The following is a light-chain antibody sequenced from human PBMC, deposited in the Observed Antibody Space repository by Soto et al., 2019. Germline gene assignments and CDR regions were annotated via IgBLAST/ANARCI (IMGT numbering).Light chain of an antibody. J-gene: IGKJ1*01. CDR1: QDISNF. Sequence: DIQMTQSPSDMSASVGDRVTITCRASQDISNFLVWFQQRPGKVPKRLMYSANRLESGVPSRFSGSGSGTEFTLTISSLQPEDFETYYCLQHKSYPRTFGQGTKVEIK. CDR2: SAN. V-gene: IGKV1-17*03. CDR3: LQHKSYPRT.